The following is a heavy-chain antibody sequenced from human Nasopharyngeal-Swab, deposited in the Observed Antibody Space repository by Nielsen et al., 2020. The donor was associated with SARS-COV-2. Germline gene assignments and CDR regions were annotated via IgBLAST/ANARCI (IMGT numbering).Heavy chain of an antibody. CDR3: ARVPFYSSGWYGVDYFDY. V-gene: IGHV3-11*04. D-gene: IGHD6-19*01. J-gene: IGHJ4*02. CDR2: ISSSGSTI. Sequence: WIRQPPGKGLEWVSYISSSGSTIYYADSVKGRFTISRDNAKDMLYLQMNSLRAEDTAVYYCARVPFYSSGWYGVDYFDYWGQGTLVTVSS.